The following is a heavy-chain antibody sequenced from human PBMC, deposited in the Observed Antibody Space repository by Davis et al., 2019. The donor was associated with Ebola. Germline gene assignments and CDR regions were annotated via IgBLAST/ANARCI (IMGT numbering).Heavy chain of an antibody. Sequence: PGGSLRLSCAASGFTFSRYAIHWVRQAPGKGLEWVAVISYDGNNKYYADSVKGRFTSSRDNSKNTLYLQMNSLRPEDTAVYYCASPGNHDFWSGYRGWGQGTLVTVSS. CDR3: ASPGNHDFWSGYRG. V-gene: IGHV3-30-3*01. CDR1: GFTFSRYA. J-gene: IGHJ4*02. CDR2: ISYDGNNK. D-gene: IGHD3-3*01.